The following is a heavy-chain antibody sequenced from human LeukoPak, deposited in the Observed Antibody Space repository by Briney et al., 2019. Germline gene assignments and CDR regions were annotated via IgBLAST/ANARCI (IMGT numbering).Heavy chain of an antibody. D-gene: IGHD3-9*01. CDR3: ARNYDILTAFDY. J-gene: IGHJ4*02. Sequence: ASVKVSCKASGYTFTSYGISWVRQAPGQGLEWMRWISAYNGNTNYEQKLQGRVTMTTDTSTSTAYMELRSLRSDDTAVYYCARNYDILTAFDYWGQGTLVTVSS. V-gene: IGHV1-18*01. CDR1: GYTFTSYG. CDR2: ISAYNGNT.